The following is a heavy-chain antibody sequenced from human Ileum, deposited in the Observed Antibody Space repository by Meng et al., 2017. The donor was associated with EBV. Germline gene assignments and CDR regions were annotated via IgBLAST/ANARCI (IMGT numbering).Heavy chain of an antibody. J-gene: IGHJ4*02. V-gene: IGHV1-18*01. D-gene: IGHD3-10*01. CDR2: FSVYNGNT. CDR1: GYTFTSYG. Sequence: QVVKSGAEGKKPWASLKVSCKASGYTFTSYGISWVQQATGQGLEWMGWFSVYNGNTIYAQKLQDRVNMTTDTSKSTAYMELRSLRSDDTAVYYCARGQNYYGSGSLIDYWGQGTLVTVSS. CDR3: ARGQNYYGSGSLIDY.